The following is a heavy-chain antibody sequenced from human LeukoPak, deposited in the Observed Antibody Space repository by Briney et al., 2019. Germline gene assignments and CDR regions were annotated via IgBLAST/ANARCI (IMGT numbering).Heavy chain of an antibody. CDR1: GFSFNSYT. CDR3: MRDVSRRIGMDV. Sequence: GGSLRLSCLASGFSFNSYTMNWVREAPGKGLEWVSTISPVSSYTWYAESVKGRFTISRDNPKNSLYLQMDSLRAEDTAVYYCMRDVSRRIGMDVWGQGTTVSVSS. V-gene: IGHV3-21*01. J-gene: IGHJ6*02. D-gene: IGHD2/OR15-2a*01. CDR2: ISPVSSYT.